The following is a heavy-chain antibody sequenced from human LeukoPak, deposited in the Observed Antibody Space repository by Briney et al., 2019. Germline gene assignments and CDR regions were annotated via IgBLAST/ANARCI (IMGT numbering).Heavy chain of an antibody. V-gene: IGHV3-23*01. Sequence: GGSLTLSCAASGFTFSSYGMIWVPQAPGQGLEGFLAISGSGGSTYYADSVKGRFTISRDNSKNTLYLQMNSLSAEDTALYYSAKTFSGRDIVVVPAASFDYWGQGTLVTVSS. CDR1: GFTFSSYG. J-gene: IGHJ4*02. CDR3: AKTFSGRDIVVVPAASFDY. CDR2: ISGSGGST. D-gene: IGHD2-2*01.